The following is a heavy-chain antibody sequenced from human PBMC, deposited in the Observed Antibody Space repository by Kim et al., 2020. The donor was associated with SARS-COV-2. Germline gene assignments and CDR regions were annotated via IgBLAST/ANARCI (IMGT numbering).Heavy chain of an antibody. D-gene: IGHD3-10*01. J-gene: IGHJ4*01. CDR1: GFTFRSYA. CDR3: ARAFSGSGTYYDILDY. V-gene: IGHV3-30*04. Sequence: GGSLRLSCAASGFTFRSYAMHWVRQAPGKGLEWVAVISYDGSNKYYADSVKGRFTISRDNSKNTLYLQMNSLRAEDTAVYYCARAFSGSGTYYDILDYWGQGTLVTVSS. CDR2: ISYDGSNK.